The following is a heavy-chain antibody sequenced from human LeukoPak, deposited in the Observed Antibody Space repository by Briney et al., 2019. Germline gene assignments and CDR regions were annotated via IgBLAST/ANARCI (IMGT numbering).Heavy chain of an antibody. CDR2: IIPIFGTA. Sequence: ASVKVSCKASGGTFSSYAISWVRQAPGQGLEWMGGIIPIFGTANYAQKFQGRVTITADKSTSTAYMELSSLRSEDTAVYYCARVRNYYDRSGTGDYWGQGTLVTVSS. CDR3: ARVRNYYDRSGTGDY. D-gene: IGHD3-22*01. V-gene: IGHV1-69*06. CDR1: GGTFSSYA. J-gene: IGHJ4*02.